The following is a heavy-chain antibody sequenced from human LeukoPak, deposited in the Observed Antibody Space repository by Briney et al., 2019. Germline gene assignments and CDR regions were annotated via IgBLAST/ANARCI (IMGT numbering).Heavy chain of an antibody. V-gene: IGHV1-2*02. CDR3: ARVDDRGHYYDSSGPRKLFDY. CDR2: INPDSGGT. J-gene: IGHJ4*02. D-gene: IGHD3-22*01. CDR1: GYTFTGYY. Sequence: GASVKVSCKASGYTFTGYYMHWVRQAPGQGLEWMGWINPDSGGTNYAQKFQGRVTMTRDTSISTAYMQLSRLSSDDTAVYYCARVDDRGHYYDSSGPRKLFDYWGQGILVTVSS.